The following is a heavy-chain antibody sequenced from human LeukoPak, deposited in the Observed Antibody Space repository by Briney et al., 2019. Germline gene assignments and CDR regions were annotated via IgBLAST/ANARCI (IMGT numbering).Heavy chain of an antibody. CDR2: IYYSGST. J-gene: IGHJ1*01. V-gene: IGHV4-39*01. Sequence: SETLSLTCTVSGGSISSSSYYWGWIRQPPGKGLEWIGSIYYSGSTYYIPSLKSRVTISVDTSKNQFSLKLSSVTAADTAVYYCARQRYSGYLAEYFQHWGQGTLVTVSS. CDR3: ARQRYSGYLAEYFQH. D-gene: IGHD5-12*01. CDR1: GGSISSSSYY.